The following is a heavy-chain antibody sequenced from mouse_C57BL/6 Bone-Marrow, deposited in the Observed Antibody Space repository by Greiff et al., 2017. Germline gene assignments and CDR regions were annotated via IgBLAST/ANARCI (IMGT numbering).Heavy chain of an antibody. D-gene: IGHD2-5*01. V-gene: IGHV1-82*01. J-gene: IGHJ2*01. CDR2: IYPGDGDT. CDR3: ATSYSNYVFYFDY. Sequence: VQLQQSGPELVKPGASVKISCKASGYAFSSSWMNWVKQRPGKGLEWIGRIYPGDGDTNYNGKFKGKATLTADKASSTAYMQLSSLTSEDSAVYFCATSYSNYVFYFDYWGQGTTLTVSS. CDR1: GYAFSSSW.